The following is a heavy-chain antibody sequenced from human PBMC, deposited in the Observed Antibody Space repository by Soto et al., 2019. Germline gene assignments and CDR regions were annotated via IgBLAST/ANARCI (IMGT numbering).Heavy chain of an antibody. V-gene: IGHV1-69*01. CDR2: IIPIFGTA. D-gene: IGHD4-17*01. J-gene: IGHJ4*02. CDR1: GGTFSSYA. CDR3: ARGRWRYGDYRYYFDY. Sequence: QGQLVQSGAEVQKPGSSVKVSCKASGGTFSSYAISWVRQAPGQGLEWMGGIIPIFGTANYAQKFQGRVTITADESTSTAYMELSSLRSDDTAVYYCARGRWRYGDYRYYFDYWGQGTLVTVSS.